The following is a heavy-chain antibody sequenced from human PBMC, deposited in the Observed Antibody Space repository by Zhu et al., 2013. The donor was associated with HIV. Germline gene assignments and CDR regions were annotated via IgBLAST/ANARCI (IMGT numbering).Heavy chain of an antibody. Sequence: QVQLQESGPGLVKPSETLSLTCTVSGGSISSSSYYWGWIRQPPGKGLEWIGSIYYSGSTYYNPSLKSRVTISVDTSKNQFSLKLSSVTAADTAVYYCARKPIVVVITRWGAFDIWGQGTMVTVSS. D-gene: IGHD3-22*01. CDR2: IYYSGST. CDR3: ARKPIVVVITRWGAFDI. CDR1: GGSISSSSYY. V-gene: IGHV4-39*07. J-gene: IGHJ3*02.